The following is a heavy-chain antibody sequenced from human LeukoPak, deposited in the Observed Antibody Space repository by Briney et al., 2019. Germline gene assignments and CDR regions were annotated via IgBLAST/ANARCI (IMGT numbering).Heavy chain of an antibody. D-gene: IGHD3-22*01. CDR2: IYSGGST. CDR3: AREKLGPDSSGYHY. V-gene: IGHV3-53*01. J-gene: IGHJ4*02. Sequence: GGSLRLSCAASGFTVSSNYMSWVRQAPGKGLEWVSVIYSGGSTYYAGSVKGRFTISRDNSKNTLYLQMNSLRAEDTAVYYCAREKLGPDSSGYHYWGQGTLVTVSS. CDR1: GFTVSSNY.